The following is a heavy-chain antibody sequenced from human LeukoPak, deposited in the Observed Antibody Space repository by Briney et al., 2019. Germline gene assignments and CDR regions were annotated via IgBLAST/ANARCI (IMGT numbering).Heavy chain of an antibody. CDR1: GYPLTELS. V-gene: IGHV1-24*01. J-gene: IGHJ5*02. Sequence: GASVKVSCKVSGYPLTELSMQWVRQAPGKGLEWMGGFNPEDGETVYAQNFQGRVAMTEDTSTDTAYMELSSLRSEDTAVYYCATFPDPRYYYDSSGYKLGAYAWGQGTLVSVSS. CDR2: FNPEDGET. D-gene: IGHD3-22*01. CDR3: ATFPDPRYYYDSSGYKLGAYA.